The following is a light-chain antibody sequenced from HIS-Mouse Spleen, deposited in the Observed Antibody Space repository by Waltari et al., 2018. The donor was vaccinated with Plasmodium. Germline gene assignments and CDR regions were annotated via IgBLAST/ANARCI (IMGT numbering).Light chain of an antibody. J-gene: IGLJ1*01. CDR3: QSADSSGTYV. CDR1: SFQKQY. Sequence: SYELTQPPPVSVSPGQTASLTCPGYSFQKQYACWYQQKPGQAPVLVIYKDSERPSGIPERFSGSSSGTTVTLTISGVQAEDEADYYCQSADSSGTYVFGTGTKVTVL. CDR2: KDS. V-gene: IGLV3-25*03.